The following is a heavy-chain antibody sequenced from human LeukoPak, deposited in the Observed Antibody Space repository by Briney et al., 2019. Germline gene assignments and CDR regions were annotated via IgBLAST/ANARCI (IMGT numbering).Heavy chain of an antibody. J-gene: IGHJ6*02. Sequence: GRSLRLSCAASGFTFSSHGMHWVRQAPGKGLEWVAVISYDGSNKYYADSVKGRFTISRDNSKNTLYLQMNSLRAEDTAVYYCAKDRARSDFWSGYSTGMDVWGQGTTVTVSS. CDR1: GFTFSSHG. V-gene: IGHV3-30*18. D-gene: IGHD3-3*01. CDR3: AKDRARSDFWSGYSTGMDV. CDR2: ISYDGSNK.